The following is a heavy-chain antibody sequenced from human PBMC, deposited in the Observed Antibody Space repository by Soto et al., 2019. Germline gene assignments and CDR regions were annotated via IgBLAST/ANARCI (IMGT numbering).Heavy chain of an antibody. V-gene: IGHV2-5*01. D-gene: IGHD6-13*01. J-gene: IGHJ4*02. CDR1: GFSLRTDAVG. Sequence: QITLKESGPTLVRPTQTLTLTCTVSGFSLRTDAVGVAWIRQSPGKALEWLGIIYWNGEKRYKSSLQTRLTINRDTSQNQVVLTMTDMAPLDTATYFCAHRIAAPGRTLDYWGQGVLVTVSS. CDR2: IYWNGEK. CDR3: AHRIAAPGRTLDY.